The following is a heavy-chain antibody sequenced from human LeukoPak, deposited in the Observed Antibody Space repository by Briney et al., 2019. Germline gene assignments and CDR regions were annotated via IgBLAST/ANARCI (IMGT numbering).Heavy chain of an antibody. Sequence: GGSLRLSCAASGFTFSSYAMSWVRQAPGKGLEWVSAISGSGGSTYYADSVEGRFTISRDNSKNTLYLQMNSLRAEDTAVYYCAKGVSIVGATTPFDYWGQGTLVTVSS. CDR1: GFTFSSYA. CDR3: AKGVSIVGATTPFDY. V-gene: IGHV3-23*01. D-gene: IGHD1-26*01. J-gene: IGHJ4*02. CDR2: ISGSGGST.